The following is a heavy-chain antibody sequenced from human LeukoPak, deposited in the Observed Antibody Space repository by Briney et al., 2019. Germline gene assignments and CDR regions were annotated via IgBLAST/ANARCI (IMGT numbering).Heavy chain of an antibody. CDR2: ISAYNGNT. D-gene: IGHD3-22*01. CDR1: GYTFTSYY. Sequence: ASVKVSCKAPGYTFTSYYMHWVRQAPGQGLEWMGWISAYNGNTNYAQKLQGRVTMTTDTSTSTAYMELRSLRSDDTAVYYCAREGGDKGYYDSSGYMTYYFDYWGQGTLVTVSS. J-gene: IGHJ4*02. CDR3: AREGGDKGYYDSSGYMTYYFDY. V-gene: IGHV1-18*04.